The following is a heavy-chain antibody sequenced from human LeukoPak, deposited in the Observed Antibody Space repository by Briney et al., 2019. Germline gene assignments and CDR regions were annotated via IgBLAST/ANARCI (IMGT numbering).Heavy chain of an antibody. Sequence: GGSLRLSCAATGFTFSSYSMNWVRQAPGKGLEWVSFITSTSNTIYYADSVKGRFTISRDNAKNSLYLQMNSLRDEDTAVYFCARDQRFPSYWGQGTLVTVSS. V-gene: IGHV3-48*02. J-gene: IGHJ4*02. D-gene: IGHD3-10*01. CDR3: ARDQRFPSY. CDR2: ITSTSNTI. CDR1: GFTFSSYS.